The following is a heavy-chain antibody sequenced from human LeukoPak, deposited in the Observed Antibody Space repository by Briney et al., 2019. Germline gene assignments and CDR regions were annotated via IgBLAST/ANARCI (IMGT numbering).Heavy chain of an antibody. Sequence: GGSLRLSCTASGFTFSSYTMSWVRQAPGEGLEWLSAINGRGITYYAGSVKGRFTISRNNSENTLYLQMNSLTVDDTAVYFCAKERQTGDYFTSDYWGQGTLVTVSS. CDR2: INGRGIT. D-gene: IGHD4-17*01. J-gene: IGHJ4*02. V-gene: IGHV3-23*01. CDR1: GFTFSSYT. CDR3: AKERQTGDYFTSDY.